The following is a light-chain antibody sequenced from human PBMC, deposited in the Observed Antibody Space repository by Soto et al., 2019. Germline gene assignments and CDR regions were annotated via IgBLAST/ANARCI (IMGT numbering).Light chain of an antibody. J-gene: IGKJ4*01. CDR3: QQFSSYPLT. V-gene: IGKV3-20*01. Sequence: VLTQPPVTLSLSAVERATLSCRASRTVRNNYLAWYQQKPGQAPRLLIYDASCRATGIPDRFSGGGSGTDFTLTISRLEPEDFAVYSRQQFSSYPLTFGGGTTVDIK. CDR1: RTVRNNY. CDR2: DAS.